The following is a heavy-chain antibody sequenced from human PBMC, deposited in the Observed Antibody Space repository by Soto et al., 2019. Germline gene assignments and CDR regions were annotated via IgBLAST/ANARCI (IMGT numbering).Heavy chain of an antibody. J-gene: IGHJ6*02. CDR3: ARVRGYSGYEGRYFYYGMDA. CDR1: GGSLNSYT. Sequence: QVQLVQSGAEVKKPGSSMKVSCKASGGSLNSYTISWVRQAPGQGLEWMGRILPILDTTNYAQKFQGRVTITADKSTSTVYMELSSLRSEDTALYYCARVRGYSGYEGRYFYYGMDAWGPGTTVTVS. CDR2: ILPILDTT. D-gene: IGHD5-12*01. V-gene: IGHV1-69*08.